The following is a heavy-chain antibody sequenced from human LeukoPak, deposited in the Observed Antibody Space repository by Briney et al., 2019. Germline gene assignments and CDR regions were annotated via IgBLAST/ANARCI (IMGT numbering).Heavy chain of an antibody. Sequence: ASVKVSCKASGGTFSSYAISWVRQAPGQGLEWMGGIIPIFGTANYAQKFQGRVTITADKSTSTAYMELSSLRSEDTAVYYCARAPGYYYDSSGYYYDGGYYFDYWGRGTLVTVSS. D-gene: IGHD3-22*01. CDR1: GGTFSSYA. CDR2: IIPIFGTA. V-gene: IGHV1-69*06. CDR3: ARAPGYYYDSSGYYYDGGYYFDY. J-gene: IGHJ4*02.